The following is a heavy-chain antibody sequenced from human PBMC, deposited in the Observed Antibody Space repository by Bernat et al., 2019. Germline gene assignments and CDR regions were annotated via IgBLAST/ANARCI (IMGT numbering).Heavy chain of an antibody. CDR2: ISWDNDSI. D-gene: IGHD5-18*01. Sequence: EVQLVESGGGLVQPGRSLRLSCAASGFTFDDYAMYWVRQAPGKGLEWVSGISWDNDSIGYADSVKGRFTISRDNAKNSLYLQMNSLRAEDTALYYCAKLGGYSYGGPLDYWGQGTLVTVSS. V-gene: IGHV3-9*01. CDR1: GFTFDDYA. CDR3: AKLGGYSYGGPLDY. J-gene: IGHJ4*02.